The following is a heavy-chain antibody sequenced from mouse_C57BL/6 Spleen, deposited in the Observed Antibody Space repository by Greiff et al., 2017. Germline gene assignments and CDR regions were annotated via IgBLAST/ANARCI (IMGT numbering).Heavy chain of an antibody. CDR1: GFTFSSYG. D-gene: IGHD2-2*01. CDR2: ISSGGSYT. CDR3: ARGGYDNFFDY. V-gene: IGHV5-6*02. J-gene: IGHJ2*01. Sequence: EVKLVESGGDLVKPGGSLKLSCAASGFTFSSYGMSWVRQTPDKRLEWVATISSGGSYTYYPDSVKGRFTISRDNAKNTLYLQMSSLKSEDTAMYYCARGGYDNFFDYWGQGTTLTVSS.